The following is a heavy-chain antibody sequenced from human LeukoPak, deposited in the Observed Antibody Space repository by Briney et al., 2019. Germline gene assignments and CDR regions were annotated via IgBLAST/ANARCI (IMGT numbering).Heavy chain of an antibody. CDR3: AKDIAGRYDFWSGYPFNWFDP. V-gene: IGHV3-21*04. D-gene: IGHD3-3*01. J-gene: IGHJ5*02. CDR1: GFTFSSYS. CDR2: ISSSSSYI. Sequence: GGSLRLSCAASGFTFSSYSMNWVRQAPGKGLEWVSSISSSSSYIYYADSVKGRFTISRDNSKNTLYLQMNSLRAEDTAVYYCAKDIAGRYDFWSGYPFNWFDPWGQGTLVTVSS.